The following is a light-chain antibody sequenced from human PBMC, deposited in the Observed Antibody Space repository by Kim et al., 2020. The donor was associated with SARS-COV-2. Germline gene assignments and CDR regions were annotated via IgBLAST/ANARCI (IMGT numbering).Light chain of an antibody. CDR3: QQYITWPPMYT. Sequence: EIVMTQSPATLSVSPGERATFSCRASQSVGSNLAWYQQKSGQAPRLLIYGASTRATGIPARFSGSGSGTAFTLTVSNLQSEDFAVYYCQQYITWPPMYTFGQGTKLEI. CDR1: QSVGSN. J-gene: IGKJ2*01. CDR2: GAS. V-gene: IGKV3-15*01.